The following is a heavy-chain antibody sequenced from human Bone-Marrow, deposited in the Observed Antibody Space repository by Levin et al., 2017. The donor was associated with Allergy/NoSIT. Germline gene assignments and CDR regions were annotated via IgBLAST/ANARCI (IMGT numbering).Heavy chain of an antibody. J-gene: IGHJ4*02. CDR1: GFIFSRYW. CDR2: IKQEGSAT. D-gene: IGHD2/OR15-2a*01. Sequence: ETLSLTCAASGFIFSRYWMSWVRQAPGKGLEWVANIKQEGSATYFADSVKGRFTISRDDAKSSVYLQMNGLKPDDTGVYYCARFQFNSFDFWGQGTLVSVSS. CDR3: ARFQFNSFDF. V-gene: IGHV3-7*03.